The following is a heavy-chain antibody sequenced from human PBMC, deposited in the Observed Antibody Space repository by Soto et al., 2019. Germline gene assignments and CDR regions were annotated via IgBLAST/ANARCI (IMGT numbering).Heavy chain of an antibody. Sequence: DVQLVESGGGLMQPGESLRLSCAASGLTVSGKKYVAWVRQAPGKGLEWVSTLYDVDGSFYADSVKGRFTTSSDSSKTTVYLQMNCLRADDTAVYYCATWHEREHAYDVWGQGTTVTVSS. CDR2: LYDVDGS. CDR3: ATWHEREHAYDV. CDR1: GLTVSGKKY. J-gene: IGHJ3*01. V-gene: IGHV3-53*01. D-gene: IGHD1-1*01.